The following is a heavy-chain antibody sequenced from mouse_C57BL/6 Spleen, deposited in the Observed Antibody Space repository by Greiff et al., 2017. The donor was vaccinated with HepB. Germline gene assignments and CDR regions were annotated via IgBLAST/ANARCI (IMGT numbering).Heavy chain of an antibody. V-gene: IGHV1-64*01. J-gene: IGHJ2*01. CDR2: IHPNSGST. CDR1: GYTFTSYW. Sequence: QVHVKQPGAELVKPGASVKLSCKASGYTFTSYWMHWVKQRPGQGLEWIGMIHPNSGSTNYNEKFKSKATLTVDKSSSTAYMQLSSLTSEDSAVYYCARGGEYYGTHYWGQGTTLTVSS. CDR3: ARGGEYYGTHY. D-gene: IGHD1-2*01.